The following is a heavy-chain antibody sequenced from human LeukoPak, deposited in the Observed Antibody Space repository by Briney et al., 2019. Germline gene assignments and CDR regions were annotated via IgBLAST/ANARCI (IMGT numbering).Heavy chain of an antibody. V-gene: IGHV4-39*07. D-gene: IGHD3-10*01. Sequence: KPSETLSLTCTVSRGSISSSSYYWGWIRQPPGKGLEWIGSIYYRGNTYYNPSLKSRVTISVDTSKNQFSLKMSSVTAADTAVYYCARNHGSGRGEWFDPWGQGTLVTVSS. CDR1: RGSISSSSYY. J-gene: IGHJ5*02. CDR3: ARNHGSGRGEWFDP. CDR2: IYYRGNT.